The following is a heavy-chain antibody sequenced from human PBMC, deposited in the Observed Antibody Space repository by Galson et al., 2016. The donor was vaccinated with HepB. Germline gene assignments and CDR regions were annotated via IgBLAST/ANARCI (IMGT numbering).Heavy chain of an antibody. V-gene: IGHV3-53*01. Sequence: SLRLSCAASGFTVSSNYMSWVRQAPGKGLELVSVIYSGGDTYYADSVKGRFTISRDNSKNTLYLQMNSLRAEDTAVYYCATSHGVRRIHTNFWSGYYAKYYFDYWGQGTLVTVSP. CDR3: ATSHGVRRIHTNFWSGYYAKYYFDY. J-gene: IGHJ4*02. CDR2: IYSGGDT. CDR1: GFTVSSNY. D-gene: IGHD3-3*01.